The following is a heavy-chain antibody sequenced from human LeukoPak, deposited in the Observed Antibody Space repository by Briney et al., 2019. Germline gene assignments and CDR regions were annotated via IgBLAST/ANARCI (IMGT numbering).Heavy chain of an antibody. CDR2: MKPNSGNT. CDR1: GYTFTSHD. CDR3: AREGFGGTPFDY. Sequence: GASVKVSCKASGYTFTSHDINWVRQATGQGREWVGGMKPNSGNTGYAQKFQGRVTITRNSSISTAYRELSSLRSEDTAVYYCAREGFGGTPFDYWGQGTLVTVPS. V-gene: IGHV1-8*01. D-gene: IGHD3-10*01. J-gene: IGHJ4*02.